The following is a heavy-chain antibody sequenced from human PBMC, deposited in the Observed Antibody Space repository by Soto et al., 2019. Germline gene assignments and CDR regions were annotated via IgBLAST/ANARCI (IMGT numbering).Heavy chain of an antibody. J-gene: IGHJ3*02. CDR1: GFTFSSYS. Sequence: EVQLVESGGGLVKPGGSLRLSCAASGFTFSSYSINWVRQAPRKGLEWVSSISSSSDYIFYADSVKGRFTISRDNAKNSAYVHMNSLRAEDTAVYYCAKSPTGDAFDMWGQGTMVTVS. V-gene: IGHV3-21*01. CDR3: AKSPTGDAFDM. D-gene: IGHD4-4*01. CDR2: ISSSSDYI.